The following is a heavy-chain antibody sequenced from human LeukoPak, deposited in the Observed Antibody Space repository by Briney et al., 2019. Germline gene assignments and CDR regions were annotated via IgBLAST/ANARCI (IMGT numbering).Heavy chain of an antibody. Sequence: PSETLSLTCAVYGGSFSGYYWSWIRQPPGKGLEWIGEINRSGSTNYNPSLKSRVTISVDTSKNQFSLKLSSVTAADTAVYYCARSDAGYCSSTSCPHFDYWGQGTLVTVSS. CDR1: GGSFSGYY. J-gene: IGHJ4*02. D-gene: IGHD2-2*01. CDR2: INRSGST. V-gene: IGHV4-34*01. CDR3: ARSDAGYCSSTSCPHFDY.